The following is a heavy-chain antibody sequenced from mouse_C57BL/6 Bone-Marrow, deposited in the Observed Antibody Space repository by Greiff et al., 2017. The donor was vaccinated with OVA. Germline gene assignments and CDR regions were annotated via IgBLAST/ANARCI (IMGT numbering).Heavy chain of an antibody. CDR1: GYTFTSYG. V-gene: IGHV1-81*01. Sequence: LEESGAELARPGASVKLSCKASGYTFTSYGISWVKQRTGQGLEWIGEIYPRSGNTYYNEKFKGKATLTADKSSSTAYMELRSLTSEDSAVYFCARRTAQATLGAYWGQGTLVTVSA. J-gene: IGHJ3*01. CDR3: ARRTAQATLGAY. CDR2: IYPRSGNT. D-gene: IGHD3-2*02.